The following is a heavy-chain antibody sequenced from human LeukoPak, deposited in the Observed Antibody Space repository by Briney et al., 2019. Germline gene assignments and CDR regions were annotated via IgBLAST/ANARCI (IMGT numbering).Heavy chain of an antibody. D-gene: IGHD6-13*01. CDR1: GDSIRSHY. CDR3: ARDVVTSSPGSWFDP. V-gene: IGHV4-59*11. Sequence: PSETLSLICTVSGDSIRSHYLSWIRQPPGKGLEWIGYIAYGGITNYNPSLKSRLTLLVDTSKNQFSLRLSSVTAADTAVYYCARDVVTSSPGSWFDPWGQGTLVTVSS. CDR2: IAYGGIT. J-gene: IGHJ5*02.